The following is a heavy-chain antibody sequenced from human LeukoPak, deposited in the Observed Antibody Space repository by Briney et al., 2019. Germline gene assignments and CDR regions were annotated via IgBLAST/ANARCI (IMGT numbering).Heavy chain of an antibody. Sequence: SETLSLTCAVYGGSFSGYYWSWIRQPPGKGLEWIGEINHSGSTNYNPSLKSRVTISVDTSKNQFSLKLSSVTAADTAVYYCASPDRDGSSWRFDYWGQGTLVTVSS. CDR1: GGSFSGYY. CDR3: ASPDRDGSSWRFDY. D-gene: IGHD6-13*01. J-gene: IGHJ4*02. V-gene: IGHV4-34*01. CDR2: INHSGST.